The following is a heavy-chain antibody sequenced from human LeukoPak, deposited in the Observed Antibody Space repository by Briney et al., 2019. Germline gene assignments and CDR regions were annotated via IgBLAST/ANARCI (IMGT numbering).Heavy chain of an antibody. Sequence: PGRSLRLSCAASGFTFSSYGMHWVRQAPGKGLEWVAVIWYDGSNKYYADSVKGRFTISRDNSENTLYLQMNSLRAEDTAVYYCAKAAATGTTVFDYWGQGTLVTVSS. V-gene: IGHV3-33*06. D-gene: IGHD1-1*01. CDR1: GFTFSSYG. J-gene: IGHJ4*02. CDR2: IWYDGSNK. CDR3: AKAAATGTTVFDY.